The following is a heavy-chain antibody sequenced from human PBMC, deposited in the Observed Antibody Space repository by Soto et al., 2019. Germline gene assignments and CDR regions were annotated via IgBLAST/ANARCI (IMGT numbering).Heavy chain of an antibody. CDR2: INHSGST. CDR1: GGSFSGYY. V-gene: IGHV4-34*01. D-gene: IGHD3-16*01. Sequence: QVQLEQWGAGLLKPSETLSLTCAVYGGSFSGYYWSWIRQPPGKGLEWIGEINHSGSTNYNPSLKSRVTISVDASKNQFCLKLSSVTAADTAVYYCARAPRMGLRTRTSYYMDVWGKRTTVTVSS. CDR3: ARAPRMGLRTRTSYYMDV. J-gene: IGHJ6*03.